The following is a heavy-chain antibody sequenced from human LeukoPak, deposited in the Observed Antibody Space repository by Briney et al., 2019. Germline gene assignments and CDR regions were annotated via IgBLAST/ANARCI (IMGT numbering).Heavy chain of an antibody. CDR3: GRIPAAGSLKGSFDI. J-gene: IGHJ3*02. V-gene: IGHV5-51*01. CDR1: GYSFTTYW. CDR2: IYPGDSDT. Sequence: GESLKISCKGSGYSFTTYWIGWVRQMPGKGLEWMGIIYPGDSDTTYSPSFQGQVTISADKSISTAYLQWSSLKASDSAMYYCGRIPAAGSLKGSFDIWXQGTMVTVSS. D-gene: IGHD6-13*01.